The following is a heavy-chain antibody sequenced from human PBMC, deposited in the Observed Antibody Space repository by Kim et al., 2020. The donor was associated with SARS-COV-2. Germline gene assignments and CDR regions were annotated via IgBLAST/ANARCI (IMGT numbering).Heavy chain of an antibody. CDR2: IYYSGST. CDR1: GGSISSSSYY. Sequence: SETLSLTCTVSGGSISSSSYYWGWIRQPPGKGLEWIGSIYYSGSTYYNPSLKSRVTISVDTSKNQFSLKLSSVTAADTAVYYCARQICSGGSCPLDVWGQGTTVTVSS. J-gene: IGHJ6*02. V-gene: IGHV4-39*01. CDR3: ARQICSGGSCPLDV. D-gene: IGHD2-15*01.